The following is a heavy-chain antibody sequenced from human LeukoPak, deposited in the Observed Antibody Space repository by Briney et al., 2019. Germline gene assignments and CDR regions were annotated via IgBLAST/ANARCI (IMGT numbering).Heavy chain of an antibody. Sequence: SETLSLTCTGSGDSINSLDLWSWVRQPPGKGLEWIGEMYLSGTTHSNPSVKSRVTISIDKSKNQFFLSLSSVTAADTAVYYCAGPVGRYSSGLYYYYFDYWGQGTLVTVSS. J-gene: IGHJ4*02. CDR1: GDSINSLDL. V-gene: IGHV4-4*02. CDR3: AGPVGRYSSGLYYYYFDY. CDR2: MYLSGTT. D-gene: IGHD3-22*01.